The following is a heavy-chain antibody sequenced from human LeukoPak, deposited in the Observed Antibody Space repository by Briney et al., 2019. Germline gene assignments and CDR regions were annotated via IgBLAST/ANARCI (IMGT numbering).Heavy chain of an antibody. CDR1: APSISSYY. CDR3: ARDRPPAATQYYYYYMDV. CDR2: IYTSVST. Sequence: SETRSLTSTVAAPSISSYYWSCIRQLAENVLEWIGRIYTSVSTNYNPTLKSQVTMSVDTSKNEFSLKLSSVTAADTAVYYCARDRPPAATQYYYYYMDVWGKGTTVTISS. V-gene: IGHV4-4*07. J-gene: IGHJ6*03.